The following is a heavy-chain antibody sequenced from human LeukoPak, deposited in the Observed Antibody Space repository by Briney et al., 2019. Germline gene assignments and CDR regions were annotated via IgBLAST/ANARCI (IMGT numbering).Heavy chain of an antibody. CDR3: ARGAEPLYYYGSGSYYPPFFYYYYGMDV. CDR2: IIPIFGTA. Sequence: SVKVSCKASGYTFTGYYMHWVRQAPGQGLEWMGGIIPIFGTANYAQKFQGRVTITADESTSTAYMELSSLRSEDTAVYYCARGAEPLYYYGSGSYYPPFFYYYYGMDVWGQGTTVTVSS. D-gene: IGHD3-10*01. V-gene: IGHV1-69*01. J-gene: IGHJ6*02. CDR1: GYTFTGYY.